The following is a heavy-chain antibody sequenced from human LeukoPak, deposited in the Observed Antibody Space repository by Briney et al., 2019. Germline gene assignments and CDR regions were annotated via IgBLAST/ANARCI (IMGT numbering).Heavy chain of an antibody. CDR2: IIGSGGST. D-gene: IGHD2-2*01. CDR3: AKAPDCSSTSCYYYYYMDV. V-gene: IGHV3-23*01. Sequence: PGGSLRLSCAASGFTFSSYAMSWVRQAPGKGLEWVSSIIGSGGSTYYPDSAKGRLTINRDNSKNTLYLKMNSLRAEDTAVYYCAKAPDCSSTSCYYYYYMDVWGKGTTVTVSS. J-gene: IGHJ6*03. CDR1: GFTFSSYA.